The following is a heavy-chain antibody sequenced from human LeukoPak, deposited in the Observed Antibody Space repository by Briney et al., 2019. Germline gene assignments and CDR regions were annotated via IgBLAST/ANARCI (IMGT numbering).Heavy chain of an antibody. J-gene: IGHJ3*02. CDR3: ARAGPDAFDI. V-gene: IGHV4-59*01. CDR1: GGSISSYY. Sequence: SETLSLTCTVSGGSISSYYWSWIRQPPGKGLEWIGYIYYSGSTNYNPSLKSRVTISVDTSKNQFSLKLSSVTAADTAVCYCARAGPDAFDIWGQGTMVTVSS. CDR2: IYYSGST.